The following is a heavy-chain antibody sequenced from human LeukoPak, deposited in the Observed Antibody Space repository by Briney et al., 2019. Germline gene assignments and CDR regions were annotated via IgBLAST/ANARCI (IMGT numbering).Heavy chain of an antibody. D-gene: IGHD3-22*01. CDR3: AKTNGYYDY. CDR1: GFTFSNNG. J-gene: IGHJ4*02. V-gene: IGHV3-23*01. CDR2: ISGGGDTT. Sequence: GGSLRLSCAASGFTFSNNGMSWVRQSPGRGLEWVSGISGGGDTTYYAESVKGRFTISRDNSKNTLFLQMNSLTAQDTAVYYCAKTNGYYDYWGQGTLVAVSS.